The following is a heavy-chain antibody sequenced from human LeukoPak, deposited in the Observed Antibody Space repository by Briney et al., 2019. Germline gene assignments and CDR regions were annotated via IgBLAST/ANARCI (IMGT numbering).Heavy chain of an antibody. J-gene: IGHJ4*02. CDR2: ISYDGSNK. V-gene: IGHV3-30-3*01. D-gene: IGHD6-6*01. CDR3: ARVSSSSVDYFDY. CDR1: GFTSSSYA. Sequence: TGRSLRLSCAASGFTSSSYAMHWVRQAPGKGLEWVAVISYDGSNKYYADSVKGRFTISRDNSKNTLYLQMNSLRAEDTAVYYCARVSSSSVDYFDYWGQGTLVTVSS.